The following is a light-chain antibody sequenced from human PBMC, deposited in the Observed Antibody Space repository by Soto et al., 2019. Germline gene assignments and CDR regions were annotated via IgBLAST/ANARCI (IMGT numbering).Light chain of an antibody. V-gene: IGKV1-39*01. Sequence: DIQMTQSPSSLSASVGDRVTITCRASQSISSYLNWYQQKPGKAPKLLIYAASSLQSGVPSRFSGSGSGTDFTLTISSLQPEDFATYYCQQSYSTPVYTFGQGTNLEIK. CDR2: AAS. J-gene: IGKJ2*01. CDR3: QQSYSTPVYT. CDR1: QSISSY.